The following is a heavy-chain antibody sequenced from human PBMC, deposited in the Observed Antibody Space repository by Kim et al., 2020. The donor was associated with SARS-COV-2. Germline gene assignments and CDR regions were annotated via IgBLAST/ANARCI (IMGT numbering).Heavy chain of an antibody. J-gene: IGHJ4*02. Sequence: SETLSLTCTVSGGSISSYYWSWIRQPPGKGLEWIGYIYYSGSTNYNPPLKSRVTISVDTSKNQFSLKLSSVTAAYTAVYYCARSPYYYDSSGYFDYWGQGTLVTVSS. V-gene: IGHV4-59*01. CDR3: ARSPYYYDSSGYFDY. CDR2: IYYSGST. CDR1: GGSISSYY. D-gene: IGHD3-22*01.